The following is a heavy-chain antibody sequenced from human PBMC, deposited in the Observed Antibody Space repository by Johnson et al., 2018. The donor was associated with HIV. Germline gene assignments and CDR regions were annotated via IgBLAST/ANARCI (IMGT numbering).Heavy chain of an antibody. J-gene: IGHJ3*02. CDR1: GFTFSSYA. D-gene: IGHD4-17*01. Sequence: QVQLVESGGGLVQPGGSLRLSCAASGFTFSSYAMYWVRQAPSEGLEWVAVISYDGSSKYYAGSVKGRFTISRDNSKNTLCLQMNSLKTEDTAVYYCTTDLRVTTSLRAFDIWGQGTMVTVSS. CDR2: ISYDGSSK. CDR3: TTDLRVTTSLRAFDI. V-gene: IGHV3-30-3*01.